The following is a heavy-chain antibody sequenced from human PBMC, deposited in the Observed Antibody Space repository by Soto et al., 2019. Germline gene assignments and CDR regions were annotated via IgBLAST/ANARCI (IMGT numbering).Heavy chain of an antibody. J-gene: IGHJ5*02. D-gene: IGHD3-10*01. CDR2: IRSKDYNYAT. CDR1: GLSFSDSP. V-gene: IGHV3-73*01. CDR3: IRGGVRTWRLDP. Sequence: EVQLVQSGGGLVQPGESLQLSCAASGLSFSDSPIHWVRQASGKGLEWVGRIRSKDYNYATAYAASVKGRFADSRDDSKSTAYLQMNSLKIEDTAVYYCIRGGVRTWRLDPWGQGTLVTVSS.